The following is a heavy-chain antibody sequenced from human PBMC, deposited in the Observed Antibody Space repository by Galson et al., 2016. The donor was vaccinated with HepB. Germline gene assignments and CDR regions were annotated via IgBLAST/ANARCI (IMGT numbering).Heavy chain of an antibody. J-gene: IGHJ4*02. CDR2: IYNTGTT. CDR3: ARAWGGYFDS. CDR1: GGSISGGGYS. Sequence: TLSLTCTVSGGSISGGGYSWTWIRQHPEKGLEWIGDIYNTGTTYYTPSLKSRVDISGDTSKNQFSLRLTSVTAADTAVYFCARAWGGYFDSWGQGTLVTVSS. V-gene: IGHV4-31*03. D-gene: IGHD7-27*01.